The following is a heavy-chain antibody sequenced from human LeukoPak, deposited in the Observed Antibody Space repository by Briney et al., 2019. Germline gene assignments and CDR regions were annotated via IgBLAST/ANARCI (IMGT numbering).Heavy chain of an antibody. J-gene: IGHJ4*02. Sequence: GGSLRLSCVASGLTFSDYWMSWFRQAPGKGLEWVANIKPDGGRQNYVDSVRGRFTISRDNAKNSLYLQMNCLRAEDTAMYYCATTFPYCDSGSGTLGGQGTLVTVSS. CDR2: IKPDGGRQ. V-gene: IGHV3-7*01. CDR1: GLTFSDYW. CDR3: ATTFPYCDSGSGTL. D-gene: IGHD1-26*01.